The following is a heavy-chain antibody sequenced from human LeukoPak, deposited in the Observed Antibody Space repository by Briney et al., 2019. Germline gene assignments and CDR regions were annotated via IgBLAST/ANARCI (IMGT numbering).Heavy chain of an antibody. CDR3: AKDQRYYYDSSGSGKSDY. D-gene: IGHD3-22*01. V-gene: IGHV3-9*01. CDR1: GFTFDDYA. Sequence: TGGSLRLSCAASGFTFDDYAMHWVRQAPGKGLEWVSGISWNSGSIGYADSVKGRFTISRDNAKNTLYLQMNSLRAEDTAVYYCAKDQRYYYDSSGSGKSDYWGQGTLVTVSS. J-gene: IGHJ4*02. CDR2: ISWNSGSI.